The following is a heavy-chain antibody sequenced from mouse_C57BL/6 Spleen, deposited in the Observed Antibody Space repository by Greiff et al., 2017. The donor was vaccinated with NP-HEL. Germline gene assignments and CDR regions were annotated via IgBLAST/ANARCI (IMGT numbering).Heavy chain of an antibody. CDR2: IDPSDSYT. J-gene: IGHJ1*03. Sequence: VQLQQSGAELVMPGASVKLSCKASGYTFTSYWMHWVKQRPGQGLEWIGEIDPSDSYTNYNQKFKGKSTLTVDKSSSTAYMQLSSLTSEDSAVYYCGRKRITPWYFDVWGTGTTVTVSS. CDR3: GRKRITPWYFDV. CDR1: GYTFTSYW. V-gene: IGHV1-69*01. D-gene: IGHD2-4*01.